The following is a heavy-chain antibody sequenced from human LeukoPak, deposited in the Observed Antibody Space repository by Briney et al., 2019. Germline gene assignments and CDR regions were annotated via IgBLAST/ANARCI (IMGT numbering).Heavy chain of an antibody. D-gene: IGHD3-10*01. CDR2: ISTGTGNP. CDR1: GYTFNNYA. J-gene: IGHJ4*02. V-gene: IGHV7-4-1*02. CDR3: TRDFYNSGSSLLDY. Sequence: ASVKVSCKSSGYTFNNYAMNWLRQAPGQRPEWMGWISTGTGNPTYAQGFTGRFVFSLDTSVSTAYLEITSLKAEDTAVYYCTRDFYNSGSSLLDYWGQGTLVTVSS.